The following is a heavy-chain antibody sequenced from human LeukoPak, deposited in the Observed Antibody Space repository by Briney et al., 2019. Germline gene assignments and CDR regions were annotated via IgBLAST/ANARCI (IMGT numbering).Heavy chain of an antibody. CDR3: TTEKGYSSSLTFDF. D-gene: IGHD6-6*01. CDR1: GFIFSNAW. J-gene: IGHJ4*02. V-gene: IGHV3-15*01. CDR2: IKTKTDGGTA. Sequence: PGGSLRLSCATSGFIFSNAWMSWVRQAPGKGLEWVGRIKTKTDGGTADYAAPVKGRVTILRDDSKDTLYLQANSLKIEDTAVYYCTTEKGYSSSLTFDFWGQGTLVTVSS.